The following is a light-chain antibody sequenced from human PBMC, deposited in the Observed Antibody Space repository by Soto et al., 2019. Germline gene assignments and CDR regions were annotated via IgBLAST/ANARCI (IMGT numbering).Light chain of an antibody. CDR1: QSVSSY. V-gene: IGKV3-11*01. CDR3: QQRSNWPVT. CDR2: DAS. J-gene: IGKJ1*01. Sequence: EIVLTQSPATLSLSPGEGATLSCRASQSVSSYLAWYQQKPGQAPRLLIYDASNRATGIPARFIGSGSGTDFTLIISSLEPEDFAVYYCQQRSNWPVTFGLGTKVEV.